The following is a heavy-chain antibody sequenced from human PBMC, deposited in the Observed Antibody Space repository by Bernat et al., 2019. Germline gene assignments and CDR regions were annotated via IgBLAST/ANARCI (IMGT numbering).Heavy chain of an antibody. D-gene: IGHD6-13*01. CDR1: GFTFSNYG. CDR3: ARLGSSWSTDY. CDR2: IWYDGSNK. Sequence: QVQLVESGGGVVQPGRSLRLSCAASGFTFSNYGMHWVRQAPGKGLEWVAVIWYDGSNKYYADSVKGRFTISRDNSKNTLYLPMNSLRAEDTAVYYCARLGSSWSTDYWGQGTLVTVSS. V-gene: IGHV3-33*01. J-gene: IGHJ4*02.